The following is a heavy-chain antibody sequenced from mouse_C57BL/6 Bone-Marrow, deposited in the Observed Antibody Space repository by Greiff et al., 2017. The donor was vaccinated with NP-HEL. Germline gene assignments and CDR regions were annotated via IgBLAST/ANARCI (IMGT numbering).Heavy chain of an antibody. V-gene: IGHV2-9-1*01. J-gene: IGHJ4*01. Sequence: VQRVESGPGLVAPSQSLSITCTVSGFSLTSYAISWVRQPPGKGLEWLGVIWTGGGTNYNSALKSRLSISKDNSKSQVFLKMNSLQTDDTARYYCARNGRPYDYAYYYAMDYWGQGTSVTVSS. CDR1: GFSLTSYA. CDR3: ARNGRPYDYAYYYAMDY. CDR2: IWTGGGT. D-gene: IGHD2-4*01.